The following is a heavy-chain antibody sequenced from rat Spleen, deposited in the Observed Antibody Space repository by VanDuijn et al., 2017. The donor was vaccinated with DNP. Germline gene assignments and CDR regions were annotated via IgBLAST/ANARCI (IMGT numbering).Heavy chain of an antibody. CDR2: ISYDGSTT. V-gene: IGHV5S10*01. D-gene: IGHD5-1*01. J-gene: IGHJ2*01. Sequence: EVQLVESGGGLVQPGNSLKLSCAASGFTFSDSYLAWVRQAPKKGLEWVATISYDGSTTYYRDSVKGRFTISRDNAKSTLYLQMDSLRSEDTATYYCATRPGKDFDYWGQGVMVTVSS. CDR3: ATRPGKDFDY. CDR1: GFTFSDSY.